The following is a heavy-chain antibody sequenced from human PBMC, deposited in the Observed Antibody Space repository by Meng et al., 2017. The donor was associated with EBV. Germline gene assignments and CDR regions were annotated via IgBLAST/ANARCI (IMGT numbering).Heavy chain of an antibody. CDR3: ARSSPVRFGELSN. D-gene: IGHD3-10*01. Sequence: QLQLPESGSGLVKPSXTLSLTCTVSGGSISSSSYYWGWIRQPPGKGLEWIGSIYYSGSTYYNPSLKSRVTISVDTSKNQFSLKLSSVTAADTAVYYCARSSPVRFGELSNWGQGTLVTVSS. CDR2: IYYSGST. V-gene: IGHV4-39*07. J-gene: IGHJ4*02. CDR1: GGSISSSSYY.